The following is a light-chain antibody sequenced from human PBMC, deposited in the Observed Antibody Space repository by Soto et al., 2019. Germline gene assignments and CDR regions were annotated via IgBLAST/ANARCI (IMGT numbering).Light chain of an antibody. CDR3: MQALQTPLT. Sequence: DIVITQSPLSLPFTPLDPSSISCRSSQSLLHSNGYNYLDWYLQKPGQSPQLLIYLGSNRASGVPDRFSGSGSGTDFTLKISRVEAEDVGVYYCMQALQTPLTFGGGTKVDI. V-gene: IGKV2-28*01. CDR2: LGS. CDR1: QSLLHSNGYNY. J-gene: IGKJ4*01.